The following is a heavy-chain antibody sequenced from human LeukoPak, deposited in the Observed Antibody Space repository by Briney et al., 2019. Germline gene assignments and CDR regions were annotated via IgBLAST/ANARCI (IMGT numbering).Heavy chain of an antibody. D-gene: IGHD6-6*01. CDR2: INPNSGGT. CDR3: ARVSGESSSAGQYYYYYYMDV. V-gene: IGHV1-2*02. CDR1: GYTFTGYY. Sequence: ASVKVSCKASGYTFTGYYMHWVRQAPGQGLEWMGWINPNSGGTNYAQKFQGRVTMTRDTSISTAYMELSRLRSDDTAVYYCARVSGESSSAGQYYYYYYMDVWGKGTTVTVSS. J-gene: IGHJ6*03.